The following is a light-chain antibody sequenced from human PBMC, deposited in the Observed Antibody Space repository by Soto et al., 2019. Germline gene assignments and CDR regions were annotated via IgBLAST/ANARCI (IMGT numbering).Light chain of an antibody. CDR1: SSDVGGYNY. CDR3: SSYTSSSTL. J-gene: IGLJ2*01. Sequence: QSALTQPASVSGSPGQSITISCTGTSSDVGGYNYVSWYQQHPGKAPKLMIYDVSNRPSGVSNRFSGSKSGNTASLTISGHQDEDEADYYCSSYTSSSTLFGGGTKLTVL. V-gene: IGLV2-14*01. CDR2: DVS.